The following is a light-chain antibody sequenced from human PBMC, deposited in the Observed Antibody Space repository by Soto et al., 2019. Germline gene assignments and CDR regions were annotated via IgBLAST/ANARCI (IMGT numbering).Light chain of an antibody. V-gene: IGKV1-8*01. J-gene: IGKJ2*01. CDR2: AAS. CDR1: QGISSY. CDR3: QQYYTYPYT. Sequence: ATRMTQSPSSISASTGDRVTITCRASQGISSYLAWYQQKPGKAPKLLIYAASTLQSGVPSRFSGSGSRTYFTLTISCLQSEDFATYYCQQYYTYPYTFGQGTKLEIK.